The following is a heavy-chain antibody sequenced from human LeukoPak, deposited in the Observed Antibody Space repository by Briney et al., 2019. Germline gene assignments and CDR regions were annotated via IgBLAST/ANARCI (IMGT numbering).Heavy chain of an antibody. CDR3: ASRGIVVADAFDI. CDR2: IIPIFGTA. J-gene: IGHJ3*02. V-gene: IGHV1-69*13. CDR1: GYIFSIYG. Sequence: SVKVSCKASGYIFSIYGINWVRQAPGQGLEWMGGIIPIFGTANYAQKFQGRVTITADESTSTAYMELSSLRSEDTAVYYCASRGIVVADAFDIWGQGTMVTVSS. D-gene: IGHD3-22*01.